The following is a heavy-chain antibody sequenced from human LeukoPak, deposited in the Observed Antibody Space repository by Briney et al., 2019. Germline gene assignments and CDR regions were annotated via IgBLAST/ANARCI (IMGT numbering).Heavy chain of an antibody. CDR2: IYYSGST. CDR1: GGSISSGGYS. CDR3: ARGRRAVTWDYLTAHNWFDP. Sequence: PSQTLSLTCTVSGGSISSGGYSWSWIRQHPGKGLEWIGYIYYSGSTYYNPSLKSRVTISVDTSKNQFSLKLSSVTAADTAVYYCARGRRAVTWDYLTAHNWFDPWGQGTLVTVSS. V-gene: IGHV4-31*03. J-gene: IGHJ5*02. D-gene: IGHD1-7*01.